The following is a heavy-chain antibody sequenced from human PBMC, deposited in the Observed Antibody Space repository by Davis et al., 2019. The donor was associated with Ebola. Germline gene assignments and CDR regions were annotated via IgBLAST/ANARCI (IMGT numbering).Heavy chain of an antibody. CDR2: IYPGDSDT. CDR3: ARSDYRNYYYYYGMDV. V-gene: IGHV5-51*01. J-gene: IGHJ6*02. D-gene: IGHD4-11*01. Sequence: GESLKISCKGSGYSFTSYWIGWVRQMPGKGLEWMGIIYPGDSDTRYSPSFQGQVTISADKSISTAYLQWSSLKASDTAMYYCARSDYRNYYYYYGMDVWGRGTTVTVSS. CDR1: GYSFTSYW.